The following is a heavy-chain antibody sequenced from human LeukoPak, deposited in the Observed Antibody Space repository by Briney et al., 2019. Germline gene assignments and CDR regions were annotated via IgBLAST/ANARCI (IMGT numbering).Heavy chain of an antibody. V-gene: IGHV4-4*02. D-gene: IGHD4-17*01. CDR2: IYHTGST. CDR3: ARGLVTTGRSSFDN. J-gene: IGHJ4*02. CDR1: DDSISSTNW. Sequence: PSGTLSLTCAVSDDSISSTNWWHWVRQPPGKGREWSGEIYHTGSTNNTPSLTSRATISVDKSKNQFSLKLSSVTAADTAVYYCARGLVTTGRSSFDNWGQGTLVTVSS.